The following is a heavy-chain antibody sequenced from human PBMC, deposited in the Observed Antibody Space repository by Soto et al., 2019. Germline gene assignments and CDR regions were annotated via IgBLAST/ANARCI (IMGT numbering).Heavy chain of an antibody. CDR3: VRDKTNIFTGYFLPECQPFDH. Sequence: QIELVESGGTVVQPGRSLRLSCVASGFIFSSYAFHWVRQAPGKGLEWVALISFDEATKYYADAVKGRFVISRDNAKNTLYLRMDSLRDADTAVYFCVRDKTNIFTGYFLPECQPFDHWGRGTLVTVSS. D-gene: IGHD3-9*01. CDR2: ISFDEATK. V-gene: IGHV3-30*09. CDR1: GFIFSSYA. J-gene: IGHJ4*02.